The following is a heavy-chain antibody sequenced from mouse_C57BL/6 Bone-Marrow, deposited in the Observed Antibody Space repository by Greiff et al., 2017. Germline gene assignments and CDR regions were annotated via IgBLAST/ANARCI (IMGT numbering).Heavy chain of an antibody. Sequence: EVKLQESVAELVRPGASVKLSCTASGFNIQNTYMHWVKQRPEQGLEWIGRIYPAHGYTKYAPKFQGKATITADTSSNTAYLQLSILTSGDTAIYYCARDEDGYGPFAYWGQGTLVTVSA. V-gene: IGHV14-3*01. J-gene: IGHJ3*01. CDR3: ARDEDGYGPFAY. CDR2: IYPAHGYT. D-gene: IGHD2-2*01. CDR1: GFNIQNTY.